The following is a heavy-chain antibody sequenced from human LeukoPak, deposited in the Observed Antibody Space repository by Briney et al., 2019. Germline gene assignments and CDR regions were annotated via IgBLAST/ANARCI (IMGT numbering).Heavy chain of an antibody. J-gene: IGHJ6*03. CDR3: ARDVGAGYSSSSGHMDV. D-gene: IGHD6-6*01. V-gene: IGHV3-21*01. Sequence: GGSLRLSCAASGFTFSSYSMNWVRQAPGKGLEWVSSISSRSSYIYYADSVKGRSTISRDNAKNSLYLQMNSLRAEDTAVYYCARDVGAGYSSSSGHMDVWGKGTTVTVSS. CDR1: GFTFSSYS. CDR2: ISSRSSYI.